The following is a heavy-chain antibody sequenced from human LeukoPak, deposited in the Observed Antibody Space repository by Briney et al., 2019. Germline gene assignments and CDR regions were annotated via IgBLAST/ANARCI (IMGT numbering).Heavy chain of an antibody. CDR2: ISSSSGYI. Sequence: GGSLRLSCAASGFTFSSYSMNWVRQAPGKGLEWVSSISSSSGYIYYADSVKGRFTISRDNAKNSLYLQMNSLRAEDTAVYYCARDGSGWYVDYWGQGTLVTVSS. CDR1: GFTFSSYS. CDR3: ARDGSGWYVDY. J-gene: IGHJ4*02. V-gene: IGHV3-21*01. D-gene: IGHD6-19*01.